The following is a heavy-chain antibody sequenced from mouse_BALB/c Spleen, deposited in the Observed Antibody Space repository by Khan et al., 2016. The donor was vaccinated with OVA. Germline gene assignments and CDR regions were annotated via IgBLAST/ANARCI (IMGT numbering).Heavy chain of an antibody. J-gene: IGHJ2*01. V-gene: IGHV1S81*02. D-gene: IGHD1-1*01. CDR3: ARIKKIVATYVDY. CDR2: TNPTNGRT. CDR1: GYTFTSYW. Sequence: VQLVESGAELVKAGASVKMSCKASGYTFTSYWMHWVKQRLGQGLEWFAETNPTNGRTYYNEKFKSKATLTVDKSSSTAYMLLSGPTFEDSAVLDCARIKKIVATYVDYWGQGTTLTVSS.